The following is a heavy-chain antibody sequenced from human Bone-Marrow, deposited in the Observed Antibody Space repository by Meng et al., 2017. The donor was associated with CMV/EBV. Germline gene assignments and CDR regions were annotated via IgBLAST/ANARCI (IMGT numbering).Heavy chain of an antibody. V-gene: IGHV3-23*01. CDR3: AKDETVGATSPFDY. CDR2: ISESGTNT. CDR1: GFTFSSYF. Sequence: GESLKISCEVSGFTFSSYFMSWVRQAPGKGLEWVAVISESGTNTYYADSVKGRFFISRDNSRDTLYLQMKNLRADDTATYYCAKDETVGATSPFDYWGQGTLVTVSS. J-gene: IGHJ4*02. D-gene: IGHD2-15*01.